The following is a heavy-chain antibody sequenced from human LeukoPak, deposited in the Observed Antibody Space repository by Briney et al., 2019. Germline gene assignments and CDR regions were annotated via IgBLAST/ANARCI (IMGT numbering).Heavy chain of an antibody. CDR1: GYTITNNY. V-gene: IGHV7-4-1*02. Sequence: ASVKVSCKASGYTITNNYMHWVRQAPGQGLEWMGWMNTNTGNPTYAQGFTGRFVFSLDTSVSTAYLQISSLKTEDTAVYYCAVLSYDSSGYYYPFDYWGQGTLVTVSS. CDR2: MNTNTGNP. J-gene: IGHJ4*02. CDR3: AVLSYDSSGYYYPFDY. D-gene: IGHD3-22*01.